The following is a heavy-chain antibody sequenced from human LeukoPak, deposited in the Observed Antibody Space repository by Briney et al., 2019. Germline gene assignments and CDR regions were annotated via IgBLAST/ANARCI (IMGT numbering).Heavy chain of an antibody. CDR1: GASMNGHY. J-gene: IGHJ5*02. V-gene: IGHV4-59*11. CDR3: ARVFRGAVTSNWFDP. D-gene: IGHD3-3*01. Sequence: PSETLSLTCSVSGASMNGHYWTWIRLSLGKGLEWIGDISDSGSTSYNPSPRSRVIMALEASKTEFSLRLNSVTVADTAVYYCARVFRGAVTSNWFDPWGQGTLVTVSS. CDR2: ISDSGST.